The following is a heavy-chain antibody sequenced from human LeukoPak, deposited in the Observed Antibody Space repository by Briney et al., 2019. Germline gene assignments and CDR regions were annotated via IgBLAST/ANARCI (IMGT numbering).Heavy chain of an antibody. CDR2: IYNDSST. CDR1: GFTVSTNY. J-gene: IGHJ3*02. CDR3: ARTSVALGVSDAFDI. V-gene: IGHV3-53*01. Sequence: GGSLRLSCAASGFTVSTNYMSWVRQAPGKGLQWVSIIYNDSSTYYADSVKGRFTISRDNSKNTLSLQMNSLRAEDTAIYYCARTSVALGVSDAFDIWGQGTMVTVSS. D-gene: IGHD3-10*01.